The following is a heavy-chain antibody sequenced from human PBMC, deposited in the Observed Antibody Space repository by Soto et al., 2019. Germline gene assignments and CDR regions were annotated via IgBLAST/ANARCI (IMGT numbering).Heavy chain of an antibody. D-gene: IGHD2-2*02. CDR3: GRVTNIVVVPAAIYYFDY. CDR2: INHSGST. J-gene: IGHJ4*02. Sequence: SETLSLTCAVYGGSFSGYYWSWIRQPPGKGLEWIGEINHSGSTNYNPSLKSRVTISVDTSKNQFSLKLSSVTAADTAVYYCGRVTNIVVVPAAIYYFDYWGQGTLVTV. CDR1: GGSFSGYY. V-gene: IGHV4-34*01.